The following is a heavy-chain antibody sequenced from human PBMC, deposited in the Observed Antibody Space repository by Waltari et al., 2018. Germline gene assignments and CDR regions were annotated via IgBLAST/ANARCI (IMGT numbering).Heavy chain of an antibody. CDR1: GFTFTSSA. CDR2: IVVGSGNT. D-gene: IGHD3-10*01. V-gene: IGHV1-58*01. Sequence: QMQLVQSGPEVKKPGTSVKVSCKASGFTFTSSAVQWVRQARGQRLEWIGWIVVGSGNTNYAQKFQERVTITRDMSTSTAYMELSSLRSEDTAVYYCAADRRGYYYYGMDVWGQGTTVTVSS. J-gene: IGHJ6*02. CDR3: AADRRGYYYYGMDV.